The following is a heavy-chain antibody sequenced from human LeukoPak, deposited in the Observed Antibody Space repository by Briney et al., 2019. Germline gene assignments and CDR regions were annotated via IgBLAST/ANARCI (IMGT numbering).Heavy chain of an antibody. CDR3: ATGGYPSDAFDI. CDR1: GGSISSYY. J-gene: IGHJ3*02. D-gene: IGHD3-16*02. CDR2: IYYSGST. Sequence: PSETLSLTCAVSGGSISSYYWSWIRQPPGKGLEWIGYIYYSGSTNYNPSLKSRVTISVDTSKNQFSLKLSSVTAADTAVYYCATGGYPSDAFDIWGQGTMVTVSS. V-gene: IGHV4-59*08.